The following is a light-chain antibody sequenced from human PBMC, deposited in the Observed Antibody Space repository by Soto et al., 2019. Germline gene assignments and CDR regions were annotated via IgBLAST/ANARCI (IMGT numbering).Light chain of an antibody. CDR1: QSVSTN. Sequence: EIVLTQSPATLSLSPGERATLSCRASQSVSTNLAWYQHKPGQAPRLLIYDASNRATDIPARFSGSGSGTDFTLTISSLEPEDLATYYCQQHNDWPSFTFGPGTKVDI. V-gene: IGKV3-11*01. J-gene: IGKJ3*01. CDR2: DAS. CDR3: QQHNDWPSFT.